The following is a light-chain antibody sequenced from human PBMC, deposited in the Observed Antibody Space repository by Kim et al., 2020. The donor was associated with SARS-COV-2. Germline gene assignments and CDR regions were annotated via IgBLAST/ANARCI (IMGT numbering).Light chain of an antibody. CDR1: SSNIGSNT. J-gene: IGLJ7*01. CDR3: QSYDSSLSHAV. Sequence: QPVLTQPPSASGTPGQRVTISCSGSSSNIGSNTVNWYQQLPGTAPKLLIYSNNQRPSGVPDRFSGSKSGTSASLAITGLQAEDEADYSCQSYDSSLSHAVFGGGTQLTVL. V-gene: IGLV1-44*01. CDR2: SNN.